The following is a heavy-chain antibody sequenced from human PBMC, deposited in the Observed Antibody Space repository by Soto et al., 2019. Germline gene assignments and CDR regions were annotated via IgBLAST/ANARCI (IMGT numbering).Heavy chain of an antibody. CDR2: ISSSSSTI. D-gene: IGHD3-22*01. V-gene: IGHV3-48*02. J-gene: IGHJ1*01. Sequence: PGGSLRLSCAASGFTFSSYSMNWVRQAPGKGLEWVSYISSSSSTIYYADSMKGRFTISRDNAKNSLYLQMNSLRDEDTAVYYCARDKGEWYDSSGYLTWGQGTLVTVSS. CDR1: GFTFSSYS. CDR3: ARDKGEWYDSSGYLT.